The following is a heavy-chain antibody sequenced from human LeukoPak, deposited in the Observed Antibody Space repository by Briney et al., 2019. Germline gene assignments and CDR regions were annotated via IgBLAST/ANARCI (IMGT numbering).Heavy chain of an antibody. CDR1: GGTFSSYA. Sequence: ASVKVSCKASGGTFSSYAISWVRQAPGQGLEWMGRIIPILGIENYAQKFQGRVTITADKSTSTAYLELSSLRSEDPAVYYCASLPRTQYFDYWGQGTLVTVSS. J-gene: IGHJ4*02. D-gene: IGHD6-6*01. CDR2: IIPILGIE. CDR3: ASLPRTQYFDY. V-gene: IGHV1-69*04.